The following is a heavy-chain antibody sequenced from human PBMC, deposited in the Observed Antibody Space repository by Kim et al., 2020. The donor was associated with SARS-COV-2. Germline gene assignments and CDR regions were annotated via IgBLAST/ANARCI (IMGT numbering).Heavy chain of an antibody. CDR2: ISAYNGNT. CDR1: GYTFTSYG. CDR3: ARVRYYSGYGYGYGMDV. J-gene: IGHJ6*02. Sequence: ASVKVSCKASGYTFTSYGISWVRQAPGQGLEWMGWISAYNGNTNYAQKLQGRVTMTTDTSTSTAYMELRSLRSDDTAVYYCARVRYYSGYGYGYGMDVWGQGTTITVS. D-gene: IGHD5-12*01. V-gene: IGHV1-18*01.